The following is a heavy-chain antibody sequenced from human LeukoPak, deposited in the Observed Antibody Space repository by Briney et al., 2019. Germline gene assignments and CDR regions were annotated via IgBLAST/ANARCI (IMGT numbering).Heavy chain of an antibody. D-gene: IGHD3-10*01. V-gene: IGHV4-39*01. Sequence: SETLSLTCTVSGGSISSSNYYWGWIRQPPGKGLEWIGSIYQSGNTYYNPSLKSRVTIFVDTAKNQFSLRLNSVTAADTAVYYCARQIGAPGSDYWGQGTLVTVSS. CDR2: IYQSGNT. CDR1: GGSISSSNYY. CDR3: ARQIGAPGSDY. J-gene: IGHJ4*02.